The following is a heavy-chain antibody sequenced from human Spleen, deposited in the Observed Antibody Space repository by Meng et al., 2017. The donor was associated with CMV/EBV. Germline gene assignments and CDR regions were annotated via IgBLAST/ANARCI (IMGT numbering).Heavy chain of an antibody. V-gene: IGHV1-2*02. D-gene: IGHD4-11*01. CDR1: GYTFTNYY. Sequence: SCKASGYTFTNYYLHWGRQAPGQGLEWMGWISPNRGGTNYAQKFQGRVTMTRDTSISTAYMELSRLRSDDTAVYYCARDYTNWYFDLWGRGTLVTVSS. J-gene: IGHJ2*01. CDR3: ARDYTNWYFDL. CDR2: ISPNRGGT.